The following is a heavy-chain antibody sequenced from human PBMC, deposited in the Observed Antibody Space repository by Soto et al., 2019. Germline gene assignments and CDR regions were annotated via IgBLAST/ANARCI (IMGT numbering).Heavy chain of an antibody. CDR3: ARVGSSCWSDYYHGMGV. V-gene: IGHV1-69*13. J-gene: IGHJ6*02. Sequence: SVKVSCKASGGAFSTHSIIWVLQAPGDGLEWMGGIIPISGTTYYTQKFQGGVTITAVEHTSTAFIELSSLKSEDTAVYYGARVGSSCWSDYYHGMGVRGQGTTGTVSS. CDR2: IIPISGTT. D-gene: IGHD6-19*01. CDR1: GGAFSTHS.